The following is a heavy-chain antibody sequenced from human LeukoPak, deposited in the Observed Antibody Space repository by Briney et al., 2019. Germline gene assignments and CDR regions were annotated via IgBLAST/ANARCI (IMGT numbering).Heavy chain of an antibody. J-gene: IGHJ6*03. CDR1: EFSVGSNY. Sequence: GGSLRLSCAASEFSVGSNYMTWVRQAPGKGLEWVSLIYSGGSTYYADSVKGRFTISRDNSKNTLYLQMNSLRAEDTAVYYCAKEGDYYYMDVWGKGTTVTISS. D-gene: IGHD1-26*01. CDR3: AKEGDYYYMDV. V-gene: IGHV3-53*01. CDR2: IYSGGST.